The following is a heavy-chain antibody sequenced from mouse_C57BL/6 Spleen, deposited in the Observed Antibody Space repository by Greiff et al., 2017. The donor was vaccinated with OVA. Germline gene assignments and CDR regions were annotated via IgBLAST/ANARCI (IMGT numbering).Heavy chain of an antibody. Sequence: EVKLVESGGGLVKPGGSLKLSCAASGFTFSSYAMSWVRQTPEKRLEWVATISDGGSYTYYPDNVKGRFTISRDNAKNNLYLQMSHLKSEDTAMYYCARVDGYFLAYLGQGTLVTVSA. CDR2: ISDGGSYT. CDR1: GFTFSSYA. J-gene: IGHJ3*01. CDR3: ARVDGYFLAY. V-gene: IGHV5-4*03. D-gene: IGHD2-3*01.